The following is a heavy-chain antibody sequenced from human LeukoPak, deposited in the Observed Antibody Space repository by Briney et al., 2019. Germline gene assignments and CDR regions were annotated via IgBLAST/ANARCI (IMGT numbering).Heavy chain of an antibody. V-gene: IGHV1-46*01. CDR2: INPSGGST. CDR1: GYTFTSYY. D-gene: IGHD2-21*01. CDR3: ARDAGGEDSAFDI. J-gene: IGHJ3*02. Sequence: ASVKVSCMASGYTFTSYYMHWVRQAPGQGLEWMGIINPSGGSTSYAQKFQGRVTMTRDMSTSTVYMELSSLRSEDTAVYYCARDAGGEDSAFDIWGQGTMVTVSS.